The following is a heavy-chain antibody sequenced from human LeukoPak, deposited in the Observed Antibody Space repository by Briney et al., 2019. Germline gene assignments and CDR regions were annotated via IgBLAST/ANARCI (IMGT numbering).Heavy chain of an antibody. Sequence: GGSLRLSCAASGFTFSSYGMHWVRQAPGKGLEWVAFIRYDGSNKYYADSVKGRFTTSRDNSKNTLYLQMNSLRAEDTDVYYCAKDPSFRPGYFDYWGQGTLVTVSS. CDR1: GFTFSSYG. J-gene: IGHJ4*02. V-gene: IGHV3-30*02. CDR2: IRYDGSNK. CDR3: AKDPSFRPGYFDY.